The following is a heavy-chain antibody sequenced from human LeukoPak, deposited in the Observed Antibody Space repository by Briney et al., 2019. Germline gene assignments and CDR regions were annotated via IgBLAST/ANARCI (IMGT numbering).Heavy chain of an antibody. CDR2: TYYRTRWYN. CDR3: ARDFPSTSWYAMNWFDP. CDR1: GDSVSSSSAA. Sequence: SQTLPLTCAISGDSVSSSSAAWNWIRQSPSRGLEWLGRTYYRTRWYNDYAVSMKSRITINPDTSKNQFSLQLNSLTPEDTAVYYCARDFPSTSWYAMNWFDPWGQGTLVTVSS. V-gene: IGHV6-1*01. J-gene: IGHJ5*02. D-gene: IGHD6-13*01.